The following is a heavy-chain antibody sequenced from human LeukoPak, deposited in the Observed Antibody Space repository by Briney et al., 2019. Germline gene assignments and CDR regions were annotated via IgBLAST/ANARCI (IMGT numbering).Heavy chain of an antibody. CDR2: INPDSGGT. J-gene: IGHJ5*02. V-gene: IGHV1-2*02. CDR1: GYPFTGYY. D-gene: IGHD2-15*01. CDR3: ARESRVEGPALTGFDA. Sequence: RASVKVSCKASGYPFTGYYMHWVRQAPGQGLEWMGWINPDSGGTNYAQKFQGRVTMTRDTSISTAYMDLSGLRSDDSAVYYCARESRVEGPALTGFDAWGQGTLVTVSS.